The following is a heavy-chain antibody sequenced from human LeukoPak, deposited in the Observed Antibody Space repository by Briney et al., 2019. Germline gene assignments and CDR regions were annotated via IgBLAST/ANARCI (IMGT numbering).Heavy chain of an antibody. Sequence: ASVKVSCKASGYTFTRYDINWVRHATGQGLEWMGWMNPNSGNTGYAQKFQGRVTMNRNTSISTAYMELSSLRSEDTAVYYCAVGYYYYYYYMDVWGKGTTVTVSS. CDR2: MNPNSGNT. CDR1: GYTFTRYD. CDR3: AVGYYYYYYYMDV. V-gene: IGHV1-8*01. J-gene: IGHJ6*03. D-gene: IGHD1-26*01.